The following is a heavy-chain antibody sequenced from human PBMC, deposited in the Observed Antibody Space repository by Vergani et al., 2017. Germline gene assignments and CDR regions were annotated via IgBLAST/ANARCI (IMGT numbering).Heavy chain of an antibody. V-gene: IGHV4-31*03. CDR3: ARLYCSGGSCYSGGYFQH. Sequence: QVQLQESGPGLVKPSQTLSLTCTVSGGPISSGGYYWSWIRQHPGKGLEWIGYIYYSGSTYYNPSLKSRVTISVDTSKNQFSLKLSSVTAADTAVDYWARLYCSGGSCYSGGYFQHWGQGTLVTVSS. D-gene: IGHD2-15*01. J-gene: IGHJ1*01. CDR1: GGPISSGGYY. CDR2: IYYSGST.